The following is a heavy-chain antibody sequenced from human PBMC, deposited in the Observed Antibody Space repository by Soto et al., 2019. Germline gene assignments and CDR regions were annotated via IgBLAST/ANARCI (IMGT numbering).Heavy chain of an antibody. J-gene: IGHJ6*02. V-gene: IGHV4-59*01. D-gene: IGHD2-21*02. CDR1: GGSISGYY. CDR3: ARDLWGYCGTDCYPLDV. CDR2: MYKTGST. Sequence: SETLSLTCTVSGGSISGYYWSWIRQPTGKGLEWIGYMYKTGSTVYNPSFKSRVTISVDTSKNQFSLKLNSVTAADTAVYYCARDLWGYCGTDCYPLDVWGQGTTVTVSS.